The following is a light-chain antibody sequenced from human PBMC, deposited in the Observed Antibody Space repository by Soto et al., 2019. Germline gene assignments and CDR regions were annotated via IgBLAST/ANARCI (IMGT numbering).Light chain of an antibody. CDR3: QQYGSSPPGVT. V-gene: IGKV3-20*01. CDR1: QSVSSSY. Sequence: EIVLTQSPGTLSLSPGERATLSCRASQSVSSSYLAWYQQKPGQAPRLLIYGASSRATGIPDRFSGSGSGTDFTLTISRLEPEDSAVYYCQQYGSSPPGVTFGPGTKVDIK. CDR2: GAS. J-gene: IGKJ3*01.